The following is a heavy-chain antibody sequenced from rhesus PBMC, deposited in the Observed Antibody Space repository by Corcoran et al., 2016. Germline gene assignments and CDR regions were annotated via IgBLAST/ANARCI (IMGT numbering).Heavy chain of an antibody. V-gene: IGHV4S9*01. J-gene: IGHJ4*01. CDR1: GGSIRVGYN. CDR2: IYGYSAHT. Sequence: VQLQESGPGLVKPSETLSLTCAVSGGSIRVGYNWNWIRHPPGKGLEWVGNIYGYSAHTNYKPYLKSRLTISKDTSKNRYLLKLSSVTAADTAVYYCARASRGLAAALEYWGQGVLVTVSS. D-gene: IGHD6-25*01. CDR3: ARASRGLAAALEY.